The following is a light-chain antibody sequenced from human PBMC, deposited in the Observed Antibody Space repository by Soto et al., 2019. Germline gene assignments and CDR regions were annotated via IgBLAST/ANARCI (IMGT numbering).Light chain of an antibody. CDR3: QQYNSWLT. Sequence: VVMTQTPATLSVSPGGRVTLSCRASQSVSYHVAWYQQKPGQTPRLVIYDASIRASGIPARFSGSGSGTECSLTIGSLQSEDFAIYYCQQYNSWLTFGGGTRVDIK. CDR2: DAS. J-gene: IGKJ4*01. V-gene: IGKV3-15*01. CDR1: QSVSYH.